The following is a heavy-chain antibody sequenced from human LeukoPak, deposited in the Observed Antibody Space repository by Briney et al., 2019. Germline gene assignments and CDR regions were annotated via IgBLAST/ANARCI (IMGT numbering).Heavy chain of an antibody. CDR2: IYYSGST. Sequence: PSETLSLTCTVYGGSFSSHYWAWIRQPPGKGLEWIGYIYYSGSTYYNPSLKSRVTISVDTSKTQFSLKLSSVTAADTAVYYCARARYSYGSNFDYWGQGTLVTVSS. V-gene: IGHV4-30-4*08. J-gene: IGHJ4*02. D-gene: IGHD5-18*01. CDR3: ARARYSYGSNFDY. CDR1: GGSFSSHY.